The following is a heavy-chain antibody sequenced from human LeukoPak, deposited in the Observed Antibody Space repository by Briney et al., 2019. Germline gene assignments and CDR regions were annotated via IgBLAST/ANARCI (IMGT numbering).Heavy chain of an antibody. CDR3: AREGRNGYNEGYFDY. CDR2: INPNSGGT. CDR1: GYTFTGYY. Sequence: ASVKVSCKSSGYTFTGYYMRWVRQAPGQGLDWMGWINPNSGGTKYAQNFQGRVTLTTDTSINTAYMELSNLRSDDMAVYYCAREGRNGYNEGYFDYWGQGTLVTVSS. J-gene: IGHJ4*02. V-gene: IGHV1-2*02. D-gene: IGHD5-24*01.